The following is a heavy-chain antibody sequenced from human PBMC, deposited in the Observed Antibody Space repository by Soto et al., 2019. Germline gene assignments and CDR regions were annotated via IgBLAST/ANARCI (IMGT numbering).Heavy chain of an antibody. CDR2: IYYSGST. V-gene: IGHV4-39*01. Sequence: SETLSLTCTVSGGSISSSSYYWGWIRQPPGKGLEWIGSIYYSGSTYYNPSLKSRVTISVDTSKNQFSLKLSSVTAADTAVYYCASAPPLRGYSYGYNAFDIWGQGTMVTVSS. D-gene: IGHD5-18*01. CDR3: ASAPPLRGYSYGYNAFDI. CDR1: GGSISSSSYY. J-gene: IGHJ3*02.